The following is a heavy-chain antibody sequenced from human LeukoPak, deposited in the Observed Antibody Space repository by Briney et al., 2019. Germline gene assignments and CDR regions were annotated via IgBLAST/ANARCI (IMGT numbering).Heavy chain of an antibody. CDR1: GSTFSSYA. CDR3: ARKENILTGYYDH. CDR2: ISGSGGGT. D-gene: IGHD3-9*01. V-gene: IGHV3-23*01. J-gene: IGHJ5*02. Sequence: GGSLRLSCAASGSTFSSYAMSWVRQAPEKGLEWVSTISGSGGGTYYADSVKGRFTISRDDSKNTLYLQMNSLRAEDTAVYYCARKENILTGYYDHWGQGTLVTVSS.